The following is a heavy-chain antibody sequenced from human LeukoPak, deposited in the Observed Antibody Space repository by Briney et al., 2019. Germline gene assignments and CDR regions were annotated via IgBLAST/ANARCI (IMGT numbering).Heavy chain of an antibody. CDR1: GGSISSYY. Sequence: SETLSLTCTVSGGSISSYYWNWIRQPPGKGLEFIGYIYYSGSTNYNPSLKSRATISVDTSKNQFSLKLSSVTAADTAVYYCARLETVAGTGYYFDYWGQGTLVTVSS. J-gene: IGHJ4*02. D-gene: IGHD6-19*01. V-gene: IGHV4-59*08. CDR3: ARLETVAGTGYYFDY. CDR2: IYYSGST.